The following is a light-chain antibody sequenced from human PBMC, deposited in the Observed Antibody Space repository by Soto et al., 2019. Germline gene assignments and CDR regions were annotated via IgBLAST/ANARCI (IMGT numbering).Light chain of an antibody. J-gene: IGKJ1*01. CDR1: QSVSSSY. V-gene: IGKV3-20*01. CDR3: QQYGSSPWT. Sequence: EIVLTQSPGTLSLSPGERATLSCRASQSVSSSYLAWYQQKPGQAPRLLIYVASSRATGIPDRFSGSGSGTDFTLTISRLEPEDFAVYYGQQYGSSPWTFGQGTKVESK. CDR2: VAS.